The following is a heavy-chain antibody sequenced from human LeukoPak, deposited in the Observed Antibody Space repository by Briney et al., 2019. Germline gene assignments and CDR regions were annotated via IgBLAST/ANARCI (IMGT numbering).Heavy chain of an antibody. V-gene: IGHV3-20*04. J-gene: IGHJ4*02. CDR3: ARDGATYCSSTSCSNKGADY. D-gene: IGHD2-2*01. Sequence: RPGGSLRLSCAASGFTFDDYGMSWVRQAPGKGLEWVSGINWNGGSTGYADSVKGRFTISRGNAKNSLYLQMNSLRAEDTAVYYCARDGATYCSSTSCSNKGADYWGQGTLVTVSS. CDR1: GFTFDDYG. CDR2: INWNGGST.